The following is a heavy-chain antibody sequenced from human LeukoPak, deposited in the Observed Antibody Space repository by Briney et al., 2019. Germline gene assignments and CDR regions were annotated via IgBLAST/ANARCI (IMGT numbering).Heavy chain of an antibody. CDR2: IKSNTDGGTT. D-gene: IGHD5-24*01. Sequence: GGSLRLSCAASGFTFSDAWMSWVRQVPGKGLEWVGRIKSNTDGGTTDYAAPVKARFTISRDDSKNTLYLQMNSLKTEDTAVYYCTTDAVIRDGYRGHAFDLWGQGTMVTVSS. CDR3: TTDAVIRDGYRGHAFDL. V-gene: IGHV3-15*01. J-gene: IGHJ3*01. CDR1: GFTFSDAW.